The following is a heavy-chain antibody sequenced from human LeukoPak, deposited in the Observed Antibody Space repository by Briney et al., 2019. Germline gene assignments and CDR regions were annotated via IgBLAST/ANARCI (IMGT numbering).Heavy chain of an antibody. D-gene: IGHD4-23*01. Sequence: ASVKVSCKASGGTFSSYAISWVRQAPGQGLEWMGGIIPIFGTANYAQKFQGRVTITADKSTSTAYMELSSLRSEDTAVYYCARELSGNANWFDPWGQGTLVTVSS. J-gene: IGHJ5*02. CDR2: IIPIFGTA. V-gene: IGHV1-69*06. CDR1: GGTFSSYA. CDR3: ARELSGNANWFDP.